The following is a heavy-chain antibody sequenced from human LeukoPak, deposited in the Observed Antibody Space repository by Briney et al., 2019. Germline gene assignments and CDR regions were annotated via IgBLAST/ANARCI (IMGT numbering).Heavy chain of an antibody. D-gene: IGHD6-19*01. CDR3: ARAYSSGWYVAPDF. CDR1: GFIFTSYT. Sequence: QPGGSLRLSCAASGFIFTSYTLHWVRQAPGKGLEWVAFISYGGNSKYYADSVKGRFTISRDNSKNTLYLQMNSLRAEDTAVYYCARAYSSGWYVAPDFWGQGTLVTVSS. V-gene: IGHV3-30-3*01. J-gene: IGHJ4*02. CDR2: ISYGGNSK.